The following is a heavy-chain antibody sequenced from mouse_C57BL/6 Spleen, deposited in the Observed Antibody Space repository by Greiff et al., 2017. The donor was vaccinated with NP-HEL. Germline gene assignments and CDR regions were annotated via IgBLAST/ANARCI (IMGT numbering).Heavy chain of an antibody. Sequence: EVQVVESGGGLVKPGGSLKLSCAASGFTFSSYAMSWVRQTPEKRLEWVATISDGGSYTYYPDNVKGRFTISRDNAKNNLYLQMSHLKSEDTAMYYCAREGDDGYSFDYWGQGTTLTVSS. D-gene: IGHD2-3*01. J-gene: IGHJ2*01. CDR1: GFTFSSYA. V-gene: IGHV5-4*01. CDR3: AREGDDGYSFDY. CDR2: ISDGGSYT.